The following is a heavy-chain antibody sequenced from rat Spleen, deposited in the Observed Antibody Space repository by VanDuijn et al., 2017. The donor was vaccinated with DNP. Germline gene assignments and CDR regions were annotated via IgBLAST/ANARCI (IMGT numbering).Heavy chain of an antibody. V-gene: IGHV1-43*01. CDR1: GYTFTSYY. J-gene: IGHJ3*01. Sequence: QVQLRQSGAEPAKPGSSVKISCKASGYTFTSYYISWIKQTTGQGLEYIGYINTGSGGTNYNEKFRGKATLTVDTSSSTAFMQLSSLTPDDSAVYYCATLYSSYGLYNWFAYWGQGTLVTVSS. CDR3: ATLYSSYGLYNWFAY. D-gene: IGHD1-2*01. CDR2: INTGSGGT.